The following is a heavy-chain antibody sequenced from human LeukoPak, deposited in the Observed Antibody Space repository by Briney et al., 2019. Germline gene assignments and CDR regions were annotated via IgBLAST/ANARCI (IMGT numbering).Heavy chain of an antibody. CDR1: GFTFSSYW. CDR2: IKQDGSEK. V-gene: IGHV3-7*01. Sequence: GGSLRLSCAASGFTFSSYWMSWVRQAPGKGLEWVANIKQDGSEKYYVDSVKGRFTISRDNAKNSLYLQMNSLRAEDTAVYYCARESIVVVPAAMKGYYYYGMDVWGQGTTVTVSS. D-gene: IGHD2-2*01. J-gene: IGHJ6*02. CDR3: ARESIVVVPAAMKGYYYYGMDV.